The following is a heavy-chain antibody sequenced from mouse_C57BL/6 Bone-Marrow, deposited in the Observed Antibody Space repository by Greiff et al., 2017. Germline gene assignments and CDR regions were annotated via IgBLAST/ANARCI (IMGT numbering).Heavy chain of an antibody. CDR3: TRDGPITTVVATGYFDV. Sequence: EVHLVESGEGLVKPGGSLKLSCAASGFTFSSYAMSWVRQTPEKRLEWVAYISSGGDYIYYADTVKGRFTISRDNARNTLYLQMSSLKSEDTAMYYCTRDGPITTVVATGYFDVWGTGTTVTVSS. D-gene: IGHD1-1*01. J-gene: IGHJ1*03. V-gene: IGHV5-9-1*02. CDR2: ISSGGDYI. CDR1: GFTFSSYA.